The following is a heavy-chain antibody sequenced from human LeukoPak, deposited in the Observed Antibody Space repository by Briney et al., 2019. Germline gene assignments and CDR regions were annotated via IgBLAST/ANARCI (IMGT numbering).Heavy chain of an antibody. D-gene: IGHD6-19*01. CDR2: ISYDGSNK. V-gene: IGHV3-30*04. Sequence: GGSLRLSCAAPGITFSNDAIHWVRQAPGKGLKWLAAISYDGSNKYYADSVKGRFTIPRDNSKNTLYLQMNSLRAEDTAVYYCARDSGGRPGYFQHWGQGTLVTVSS. CDR3: ARDSGGRPGYFQH. CDR1: GITFSNDA. J-gene: IGHJ1*01.